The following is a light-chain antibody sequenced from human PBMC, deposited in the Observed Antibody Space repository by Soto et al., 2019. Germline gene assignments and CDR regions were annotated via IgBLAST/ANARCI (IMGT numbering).Light chain of an antibody. CDR3: QSYDSSLSAL. V-gene: IGLV1-40*01. CDR2: GNS. Sequence: AVVTQPPSVSGAPGQRVTISCTGSSSNIGAGYDVHWYQQLPGTAPKLLIYGNSNRPSGVPDRFSGSKSGTSASLAITGLQAEDEADYYCQSYDSSLSALFGGGTQLTVL. J-gene: IGLJ3*02. CDR1: SSNIGAGYD.